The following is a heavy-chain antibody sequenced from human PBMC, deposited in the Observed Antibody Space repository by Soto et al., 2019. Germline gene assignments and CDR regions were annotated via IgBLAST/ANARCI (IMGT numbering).Heavy chain of an antibody. Sequence: GESLKISCKASGYTFINYWIAWVRQMPGKGLEWMGIIHPGDSDVRYSPSFQGLVTFSADKSINTAYAQWSSLKASDTALYYCARHVGGRDYYYGIAVWGQGTTVTVSS. CDR2: IHPGDSDV. CDR3: ARHVGGRDYYYGIAV. J-gene: IGHJ6*02. V-gene: IGHV5-51*01. CDR1: GYTFINYW.